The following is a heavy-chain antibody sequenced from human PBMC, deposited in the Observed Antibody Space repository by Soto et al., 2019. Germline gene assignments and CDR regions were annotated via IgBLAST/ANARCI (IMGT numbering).Heavy chain of an antibody. V-gene: IGHV1-8*01. Sequence: ASVKVSCKASGYTFTSYDINWVRQATGQGLEWMGWMNPNSGNTGYAQKFQDRVTMTRNTSISTAYMELSSLRSEDTAVYYCARGGYIAVAGGTDFDYWGQGTLVTVSS. J-gene: IGHJ4*02. D-gene: IGHD6-19*01. CDR1: GYTFTSYD. CDR3: ARGGYIAVAGGTDFDY. CDR2: MNPNSGNT.